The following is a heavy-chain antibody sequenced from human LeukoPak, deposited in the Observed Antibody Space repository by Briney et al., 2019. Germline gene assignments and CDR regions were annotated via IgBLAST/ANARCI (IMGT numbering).Heavy chain of an antibody. Sequence: PSETLSLTCTVSGGSISSYYWSWLRQPPGKGLEWIGYIYYSGSTNYNPSLKSRVTISVDTSKNQFSLKLSSVTAADTAVYYCARSSGWFNCFDYWGQGTLVTVSS. J-gene: IGHJ4*02. CDR1: GGSISSYY. V-gene: IGHV4-59*01. CDR2: IYYSGST. CDR3: ARSSGWFNCFDY. D-gene: IGHD6-19*01.